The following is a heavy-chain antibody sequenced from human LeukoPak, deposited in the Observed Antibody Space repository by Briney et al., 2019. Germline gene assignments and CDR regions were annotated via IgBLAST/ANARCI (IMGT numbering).Heavy chain of an antibody. CDR1: GYSISSGYY. D-gene: IGHD4-17*01. V-gene: IGHV4-38-2*02. Sequence: SETLSLTCTVSGYSISSGYYWGWIRQPPGKGLEWIGSIYRSGSTYYNPSLKSRVTISVDTSKNQFSLKLSSVTAADTAVYYCARGGDDYGDYIGNWGQGTLVTVSS. J-gene: IGHJ4*02. CDR2: IYRSGST. CDR3: ARGGDDYGDYIGN.